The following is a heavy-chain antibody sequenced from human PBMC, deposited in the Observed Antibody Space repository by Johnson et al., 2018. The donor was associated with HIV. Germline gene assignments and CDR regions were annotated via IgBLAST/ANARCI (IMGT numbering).Heavy chain of an antibody. CDR2: ISSNGGST. D-gene: IGHD5-18*01. V-gene: IGHV3-64*01. CDR1: GFTFSSYA. Sequence: MLLVESGGGLVQPGGSLRLSCAASGFTFSSYAMHWVRQAPGKGLEYVSAISSNGGSTYYANSVKGRFTISRDNAKNSLYLQMNSLRAEDTAVFYCARAYTDGAFDIWGQGTTVTISS. CDR3: ARAYTDGAFDI. J-gene: IGHJ3*02.